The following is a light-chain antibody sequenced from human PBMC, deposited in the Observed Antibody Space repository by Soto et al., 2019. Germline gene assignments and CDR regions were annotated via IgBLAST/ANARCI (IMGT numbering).Light chain of an antibody. CDR3: VLYMGSGIWM. J-gene: IGLJ3*02. CDR1: SGSVSTSYY. V-gene: IGLV8-61*01. CDR2: STN. Sequence: QTVVTQEPSFSVSPGGTVTLTCGLSSGSVSTSYYPSWYQQTPGQAPRTLIYSTNTRSSGVPARFSGSILGNKAALTITGAQADDESDYYCVLYMGSGIWMFGGGTKLTVL.